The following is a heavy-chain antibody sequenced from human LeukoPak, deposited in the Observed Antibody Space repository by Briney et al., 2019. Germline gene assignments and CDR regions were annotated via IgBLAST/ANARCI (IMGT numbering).Heavy chain of an antibody. D-gene: IGHD2-2*02. CDR1: GGSISSYY. V-gene: IGHV4-59*08. Sequence: SETLSLTCTVSGGSISSYYWSWIRQPPGKGLEWLGYIYYTGNSNYNPSLESPVTMSLDTSTNQFSLRLSSVTAADTAVYYCARRYTNSWFFYYWGQRALVTVSS. CDR2: IYYTGNS. CDR3: ARRYTNSWFFYY. J-gene: IGHJ4*02.